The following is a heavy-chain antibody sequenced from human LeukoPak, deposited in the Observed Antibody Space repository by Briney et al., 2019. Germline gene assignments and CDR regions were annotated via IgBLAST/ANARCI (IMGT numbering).Heavy chain of an antibody. Sequence: PGGSLRLSCAASGFTFSSYGMSWVRQAPGKGLEWIGYIYYSGSTHYNSSLKSRVTISLDTSRNQFSLKLSSVTAADTAVYYCARQLGDRLLFDYWGQGTLVTVSS. CDR1: GFTFSSYG. D-gene: IGHD2-21*01. CDR2: IYYSGST. J-gene: IGHJ4*02. CDR3: ARQLGDRLLFDY. V-gene: IGHV4-59*01.